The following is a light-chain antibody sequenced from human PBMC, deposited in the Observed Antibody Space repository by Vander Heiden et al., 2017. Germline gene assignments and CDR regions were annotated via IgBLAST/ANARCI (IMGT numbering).Light chain of an antibody. Sequence: QSVLTQPPSVSGAPGQGVTISCTGSSSNIGAGYDVHWYQQLPGTAPKLLIYGNSNRPSGLPDRFSGSKSATSASLAITGLQAEDEADYYCQSYDSSLSGWVFGGGTKLTVL. J-gene: IGLJ3*02. CDR1: SSNIGAGYD. CDR2: GNS. CDR3: QSYDSSLSGWV. V-gene: IGLV1-40*01.